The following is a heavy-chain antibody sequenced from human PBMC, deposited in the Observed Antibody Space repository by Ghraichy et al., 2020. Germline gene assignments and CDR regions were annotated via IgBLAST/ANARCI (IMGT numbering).Heavy chain of an antibody. Sequence: GESLNISCAASGFTVSSNYMSWVRQAPGKGLEWVSVIYSGGSTYYADSVKGRFTISRDNSKNTLYLQMNSLRAEDTAVYYCARAITGYCSGGSCFWSHAFDIWGQGTMVTVSS. CDR1: GFTVSSNY. CDR3: ARAITGYCSGGSCFWSHAFDI. D-gene: IGHD2-15*01. CDR2: IYSGGST. J-gene: IGHJ3*02. V-gene: IGHV3-66*01.